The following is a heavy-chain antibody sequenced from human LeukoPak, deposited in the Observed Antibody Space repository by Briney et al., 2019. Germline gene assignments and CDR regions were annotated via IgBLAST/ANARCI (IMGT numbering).Heavy chain of an antibody. D-gene: IGHD6-25*01. CDR3: ARGEAGAHTFDY. J-gene: IGHJ4*02. V-gene: IGHV4-34*01. Sequence: SETLSLTCAVYGGSFSGYYWSWIRQPPGKGLEWIGEINHSGSTNYNPSLKSRVTISVDTSKNQFSLKLSSVTAADTAVYYCARGEAGAHTFDYWGQGTLVTVSS. CDR2: INHSGST. CDR1: GGSFSGYY.